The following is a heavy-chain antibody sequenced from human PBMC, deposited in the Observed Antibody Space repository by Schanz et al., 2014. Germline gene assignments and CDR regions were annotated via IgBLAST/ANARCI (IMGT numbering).Heavy chain of an antibody. D-gene: IGHD3-9*01. CDR1: GFTFSSYG. Sequence: QVHLVESGGGVVQPGRSLRLSCAASGFTFSSYGMHWVRQAPGRGLEWVALIWYDGSNKYYAESVKGRFTISRDNPKNTLYLQMNSLRAEDTAVYYCAKDPYDVLTGYQYYFDYWGPGRLVTVSS. CDR3: AKDPYDVLTGYQYYFDY. CDR2: IWYDGSNK. J-gene: IGHJ4*02. V-gene: IGHV3-33*03.